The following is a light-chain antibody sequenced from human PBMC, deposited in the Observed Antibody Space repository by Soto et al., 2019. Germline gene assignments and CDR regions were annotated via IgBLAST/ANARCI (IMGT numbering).Light chain of an antibody. V-gene: IGLV1-44*01. CDR1: SSNIGSNT. CDR2: NNS. CDR3: AAWDDSLRGLE. Sequence: QSVLTQPPSASGTPGQMVTISCSGNSSNIGSNTVNWYQQLPGMAPKLLIYNNSQRPSGVPDRFSGSKSGTSASLAISGLQSEDEADYYCAAWDDSLRGLEFGGGTKVTVL. J-gene: IGLJ2*01.